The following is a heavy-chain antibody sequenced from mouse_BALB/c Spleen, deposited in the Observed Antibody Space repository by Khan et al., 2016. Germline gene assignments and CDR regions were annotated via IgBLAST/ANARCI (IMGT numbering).Heavy chain of an antibody. V-gene: IGHV3-8*02. Sequence: MQLEESGPSLVKPSQTLSLTCSVTGDSITSGYWNWIRKFPGNKLEYMGYISYSGSTYYNPSLKSRISITRDTSKNQYYLQLNSVTTEDTATYYCASSNYYGSSGYFDYWGQGTTLTVSS. J-gene: IGHJ2*01. D-gene: IGHD1-1*01. CDR2: ISYSGST. CDR3: ASSNYYGSSGYFDY. CDR1: GDSITSGY.